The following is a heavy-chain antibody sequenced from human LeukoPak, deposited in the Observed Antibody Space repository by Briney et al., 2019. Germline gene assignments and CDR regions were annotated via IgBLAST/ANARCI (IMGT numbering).Heavy chain of an antibody. CDR2: ISINIDT. CDR1: GIAVTGNY. V-gene: IGHV3-53*01. D-gene: IGHD1-26*01. CDR3: AIAQSWDELFDS. Sequence: GGSLTLSCAASGIAVTGNYMSWVRQPPGKGLEWVSFISINIDTFYADSVRGRFTISRDSSENTLFLQMNSLRDEDSAVYYCAIAQSWDELFDSWGQGTLVTVSS. J-gene: IGHJ4*02.